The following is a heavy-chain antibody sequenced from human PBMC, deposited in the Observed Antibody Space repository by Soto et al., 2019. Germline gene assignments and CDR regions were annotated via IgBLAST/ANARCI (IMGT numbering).Heavy chain of an antibody. CDR3: ARDEFGYGYDY. V-gene: IGHV4-4*07. CDR2: IYTSGNI. Sequence: SETLSLTCSVSGASISSSYWSWIRQPAGKGLEWIGRIYTSGNINYKPSLRSRVTMSVDTSKNQFSLKLSSVTAADTAIYYCARDEFGYGYDYWGQGTVVTVSS. CDR1: GASISSSY. J-gene: IGHJ4*02. D-gene: IGHD5-18*01.